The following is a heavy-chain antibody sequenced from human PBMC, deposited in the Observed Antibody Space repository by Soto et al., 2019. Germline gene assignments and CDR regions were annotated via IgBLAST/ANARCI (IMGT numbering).Heavy chain of an antibody. CDR3: ARGWGKYFGVNDF. J-gene: IGHJ4*02. CDR1: GGSISRYY. Sequence: SETLSLTCTVSGGSISRYYWSWIRQPPGKGLEWIGYLYNTGSTIYNPSLESRVTISVDTSKNQFSLKLSSVTAADTAVYYCARGWGKYFGVNDFWGQGTLVTVSS. D-gene: IGHD2-8*01. V-gene: IGHV4-59*01. CDR2: LYNTGST.